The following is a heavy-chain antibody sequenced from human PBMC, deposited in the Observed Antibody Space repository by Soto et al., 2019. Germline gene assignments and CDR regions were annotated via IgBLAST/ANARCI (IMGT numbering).Heavy chain of an antibody. V-gene: IGHV1-69*13. D-gene: IGHD4-4*01. CDR2: IIPIFGTA. Sequence: SVKVSCKASGGTFSSYAISWVRQAPGQGLEWMGGIIPIFGTANYAQKFQGRVTITADESTSTAYMELSSLRSEDTAVYYCASLGRRMTTVTIRNYYGMDVWGQGTTVTVSS. CDR1: GGTFSSYA. J-gene: IGHJ6*02. CDR3: ASLGRRMTTVTIRNYYGMDV.